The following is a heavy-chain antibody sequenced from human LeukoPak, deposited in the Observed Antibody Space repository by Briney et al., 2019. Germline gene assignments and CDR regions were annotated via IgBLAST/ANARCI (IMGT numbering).Heavy chain of an antibody. CDR3: AREVYGDNYFDY. CDR1: GFTFSRNW. CDR2: IKQDGSDK. J-gene: IGHJ4*02. V-gene: IGHV3-7*05. Sequence: GGSLRLSCAASGFTFSRNWMSWLRQAPGRGLEWVANIKQDGSDKYYVDSVKGRFTISRDNAKTSLFLQMNSLRVEDTAVYYCAREVYGDNYFDYWGRGTLVIVAS. D-gene: IGHD4-17*01.